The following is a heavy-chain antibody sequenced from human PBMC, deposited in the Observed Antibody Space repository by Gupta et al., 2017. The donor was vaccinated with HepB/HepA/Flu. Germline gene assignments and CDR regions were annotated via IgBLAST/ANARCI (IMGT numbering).Heavy chain of an antibody. CDR1: VFTFSSYA. V-gene: IGHV3-23*01. J-gene: IGHJ4*02. Sequence: EVQLLESGGGLVQPGGSLRLSCAASVFTFSSYALSWVRQAPGKGLEWVSAISGSGGSTYYADSVKGRFTISRDNSKNTLYLQMNSLRAEDTAVYYCAKATYDFWSGSPFDYWGQGTLVTVSS. D-gene: IGHD3-3*01. CDR3: AKATYDFWSGSPFDY. CDR2: ISGSGGST.